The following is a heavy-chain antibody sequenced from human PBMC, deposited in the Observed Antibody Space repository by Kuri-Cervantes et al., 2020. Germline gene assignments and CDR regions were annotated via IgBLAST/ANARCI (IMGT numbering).Heavy chain of an antibody. Sequence: SVKVSCKVSGYTLTELSMHWVRQAPGQGLEWMGGIIPIFGTANYAQKFQGRVTITADESTSTAYMELSSLRSEDTAVYYCAREGAGISSSSSMDVWGKGTTVTVSS. CDR3: AREGAGISSSSSMDV. D-gene: IGHD6-6*01. J-gene: IGHJ6*03. V-gene: IGHV1-69*13. CDR2: IIPIFGTA. CDR1: GYTLTELS.